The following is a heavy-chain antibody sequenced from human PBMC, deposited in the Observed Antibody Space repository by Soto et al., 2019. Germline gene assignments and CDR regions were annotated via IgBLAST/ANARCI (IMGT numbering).Heavy chain of an antibody. D-gene: IGHD3-3*01. V-gene: IGHV3-23*01. J-gene: IGHJ4*02. Sequence: GGSLRLSCAASGFTFNSYAMSWVRQAPGKGLEWVSTIIGSGGSTYYADSVKGRFSVSRDNSKNTLYLQMNSLRADDTAMYYCARWSYLDYWGQGTRVTVSS. CDR1: GFTFNSYA. CDR3: ARWSYLDY. CDR2: IIGSGGST.